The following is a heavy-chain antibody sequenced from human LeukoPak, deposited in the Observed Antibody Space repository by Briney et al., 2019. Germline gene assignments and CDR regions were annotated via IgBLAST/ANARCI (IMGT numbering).Heavy chain of an antibody. CDR1: GYTFTSYD. J-gene: IGHJ4*02. Sequence: ASVKVSCKASGYTFTSYDINWVRQATGQGLEWMGWMNPNSGNTGYAQKFQGRVTMTRNTSISTAYMELSSLRSEDTAVYYCARGFSAVPTVSDYYFDYWGQGTLVTVSS. CDR3: ARGFSAVPTVSDYYFDY. V-gene: IGHV1-8*01. D-gene: IGHD1-14*01. CDR2: MNPNSGNT.